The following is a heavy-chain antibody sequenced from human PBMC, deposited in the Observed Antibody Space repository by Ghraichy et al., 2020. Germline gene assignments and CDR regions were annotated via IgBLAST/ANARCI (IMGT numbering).Heavy chain of an antibody. V-gene: IGHV4-61*02. CDR2: IYTSGST. Sequence: SETLSLTCTVSGGSISSGSYYWSWIRQPAGKGLEWIGRIYTSGSTNYNPSLKSRVTISVDTSKNQFSLKLSSVTAADTAVYYCARERVYSGYAMIDYWGQGTLVTVS. D-gene: IGHD5-12*01. CDR3: ARERVYSGYAMIDY. J-gene: IGHJ4*02. CDR1: GGSISSGSYY.